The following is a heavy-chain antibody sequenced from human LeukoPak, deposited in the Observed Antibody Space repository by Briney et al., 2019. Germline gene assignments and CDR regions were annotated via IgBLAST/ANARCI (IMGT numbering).Heavy chain of an antibody. V-gene: IGHV3-21*01. CDR3: PRASTYYYDSSGYPDAFDI. Sequence: GGSLRLSCAASGFTFSSYSMNWVRQAPGKGLEWVSSISSSSSYIYYADSVNHLFTISRDNANNSLYLQMNSLRAEDTAVYYCPRASTYYYDSSGYPDAFDIWGQGTMVTVSS. CDR2: ISSSSSYI. J-gene: IGHJ3*02. CDR1: GFTFSSYS. D-gene: IGHD3-22*01.